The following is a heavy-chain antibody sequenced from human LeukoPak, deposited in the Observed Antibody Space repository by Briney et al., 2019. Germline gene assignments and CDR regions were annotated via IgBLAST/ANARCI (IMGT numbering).Heavy chain of an antibody. V-gene: IGHV4-59*01. J-gene: IGHJ3*02. CDR2: SSYNGNT. D-gene: IGHD3-10*01. CDR3: ARYGLLGLSEINGFDI. Sequence: SETLSLTCTVSGASFTNYYWSWIRQPPGQGLEWIGFSSYNGNTNYNPSLKSRVTISVDMSKNQFSLRLKSVTAVDTAVYYCARYGLLGLSEINGFDIWGQGTMVTVSA. CDR1: GASFTNYY.